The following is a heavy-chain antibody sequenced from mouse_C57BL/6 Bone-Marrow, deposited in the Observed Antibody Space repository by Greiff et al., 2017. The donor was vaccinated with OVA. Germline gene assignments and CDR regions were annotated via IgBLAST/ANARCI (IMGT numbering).Heavy chain of an antibody. CDR2: IYPGSGNT. CDR1: GYTFTDYY. J-gene: IGHJ1*03. CDR3: ARRAWYFDV. V-gene: IGHV1-76*01. Sequence: VQLVESGAELVRPGASVKLSCKASGYTFTDYYINWVKQRPGQGLEWIARIYPGSGNTYYNEKFKGKATLTAEKSSSTAYMQLSSLTSEDSAVYFCARRAWYFDVWGTGTTVTVSS.